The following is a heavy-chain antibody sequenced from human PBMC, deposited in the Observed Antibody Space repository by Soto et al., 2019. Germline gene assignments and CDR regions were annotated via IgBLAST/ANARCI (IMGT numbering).Heavy chain of an antibody. CDR1: GGSISSGGYY. D-gene: IGHD1-26*01. CDR2: IYYRGST. CDR3: ARVPGDHGRDSYFDY. Sequence: SETLSLTCTVSGGSISSGGYYWSWIRQHPGKGLEWIGYIYYRGSTYYNPSLKSRVTISVDTSKDQFSLKLSSVTAADTAVYYCARVPGDHGRDSYFDYWGQGTLVTVSS. V-gene: IGHV4-31*03. J-gene: IGHJ4*02.